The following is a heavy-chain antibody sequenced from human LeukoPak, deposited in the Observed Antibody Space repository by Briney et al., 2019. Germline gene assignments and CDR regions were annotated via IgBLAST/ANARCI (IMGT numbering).Heavy chain of an antibody. J-gene: IGHJ4*02. CDR1: GGTFSSYA. CDR2: IIPIFGTA. V-gene: IGHV1-69*01. Sequence: GGSLRLSCAASGGTFSSYAISWVRQAPGQGLEWMGGIIPIFGTANYAQKFQGRVAITADESTSTAYMELSSLRSEDTAVYYCARAPYSYEIEGPFDYWGQGTLVTVSS. CDR3: ARAPYSYEIEGPFDY. D-gene: IGHD5-18*01.